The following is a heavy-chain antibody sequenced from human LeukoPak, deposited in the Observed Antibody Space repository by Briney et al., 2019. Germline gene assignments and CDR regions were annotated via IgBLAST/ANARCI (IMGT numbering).Heavy chain of an antibody. CDR2: ISWDSRNI. Sequence: GGSLGLSCAASGFTFDDYAMFWVRQAPGKGLEWVSGISWDSRNIGYAASVKGRFTTSRDNGKNSLYLQMNSLRPDDTALYYCARGNRDSSGFYFYYGMDVWGPGSTVTVSS. CDR3: ARGNRDSSGFYFYYGMDV. V-gene: IGHV3-9*01. D-gene: IGHD6-19*01. J-gene: IGHJ6*02. CDR1: GFTFDDYA.